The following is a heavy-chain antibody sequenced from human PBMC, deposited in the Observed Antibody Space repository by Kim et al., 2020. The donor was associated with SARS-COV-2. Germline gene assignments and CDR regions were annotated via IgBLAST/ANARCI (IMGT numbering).Heavy chain of an antibody. J-gene: IGHJ4*02. CDR3: ARGVESSSSWAFFDY. V-gene: IGHV4-34*01. CDR1: GGSFSGYY. CDR2: INHSGST. Sequence: SETLSLTCAVYGGSFSGYYWSWIRQPPGKGLEWIGEINHSGSTNYNPSLKSRVTISVDTSKNQFSLKLSSVTAADTAVYYCARGVESSSSWAFFDYWGQG. D-gene: IGHD6-6*01.